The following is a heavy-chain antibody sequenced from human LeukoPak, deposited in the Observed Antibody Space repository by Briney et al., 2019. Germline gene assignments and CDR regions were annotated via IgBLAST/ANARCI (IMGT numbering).Heavy chain of an antibody. J-gene: IGHJ4*02. Sequence: PGRSLRLSCTASGFTFGDYAMSWVRQAPGKGLEWVGFIRSKAYGGTTEYAASVKGRFTTSRDDSKSIAYLQMNSLKTEDTAVYYCTRHSSAWAFDYWGQGTLVTVSS. CDR1: GFTFGDYA. V-gene: IGHV3-49*04. CDR3: TRHSSAWAFDY. D-gene: IGHD6-19*01. CDR2: IRSKAYGGTT.